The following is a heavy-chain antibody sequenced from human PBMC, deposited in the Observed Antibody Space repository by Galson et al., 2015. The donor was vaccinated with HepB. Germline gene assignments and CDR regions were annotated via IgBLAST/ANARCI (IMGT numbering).Heavy chain of an antibody. CDR3: ATLMVKYYYDSSCALDY. J-gene: IGHJ4*02. D-gene: IGHD3-22*01. Sequence: SVKVSCKVSGYTLTELSMHWVRQAPGKGLEWMGGFEPEDGETIYAQKFQGRVTMTEDTSTDTAYMELSSLRSEDTAVYYCATLMVKYYYDSSCALDYWGQVTLVTASS. CDR2: FEPEDGET. CDR1: GYTLTELS. V-gene: IGHV1-24*01.